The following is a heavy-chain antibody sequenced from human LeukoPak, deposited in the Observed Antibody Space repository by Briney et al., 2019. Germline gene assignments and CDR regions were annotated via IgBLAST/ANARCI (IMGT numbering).Heavy chain of an antibody. V-gene: IGHV4-59*12. J-gene: IGHJ3*02. CDR3: ARGSLKYYYDSSGRHAFDI. CDR2: VDHTGST. CDR1: DDSITMYY. D-gene: IGHD3-22*01. Sequence: NPSETLSLTCSVSDDSITMYYWTWIRQPPGKGLGWIGYVDHTGSTNFNPSLNGRVSISRDTTKNLFSLRLRSVTAADTAVYSCARGSLKYYYDSSGRHAFDIWGRGTMVTVSS.